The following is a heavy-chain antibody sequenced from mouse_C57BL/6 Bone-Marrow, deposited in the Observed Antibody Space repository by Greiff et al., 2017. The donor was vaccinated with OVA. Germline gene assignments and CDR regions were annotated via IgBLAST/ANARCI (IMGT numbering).Heavy chain of an antibody. D-gene: IGHD2-5*01. CDR2: IWWDDAK. V-gene: IGHV8-8*01. CDR1: GFSLSTFGMG. J-gene: IGHJ3*01. Sequence: QVTLKESGPGILQPSQTLSLTCSFSGFSLSTFGMGVGWIRQPSGKGLEWLAHIWWDDAKYYNPSLKSRPTISKDTSKNQVFLKIANVDTADTATYYCARMEFSYYSNRGFAYWGQGTLVTVSA. CDR3: ARMEFSYYSNRGFAY.